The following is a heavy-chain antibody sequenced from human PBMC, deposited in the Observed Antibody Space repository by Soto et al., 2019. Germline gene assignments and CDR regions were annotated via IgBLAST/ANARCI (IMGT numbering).Heavy chain of an antibody. CDR2: IGWIIRFI. V-gene: IGHV3-21*06. Sequence: EVQLVESGGGLVKPGGSLRLSWEASGFTFTNYSMNWVRHSPGKGLECVSSIGWIIRFIYYGTSVKGRFTISRDNSKNSLYLLMHNLRAEDTAVYYCASSALDVWGQGTTVTVSS. CDR3: ASSALDV. J-gene: IGHJ6*02. CDR1: GFTFTNYS.